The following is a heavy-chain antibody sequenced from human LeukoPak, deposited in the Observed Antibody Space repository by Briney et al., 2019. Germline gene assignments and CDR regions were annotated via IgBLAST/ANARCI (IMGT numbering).Heavy chain of an antibody. CDR3: AKGSRYSSGLLHYMDV. CDR2: VSGSGGRT. J-gene: IGHJ6*03. CDR1: GFTFNNYA. Sequence: PGGSLRLSCAASGFTFNNYAMSWVRQAPGKGLEWVSGVSGSGGRTNYVDSVKGRFTISRDNSKNTVHLQLESLRVEDTAVYYCAKGSRYSSGLLHYMDVWGKGTTVTVSS. V-gene: IGHV3-23*01. D-gene: IGHD3-22*01.